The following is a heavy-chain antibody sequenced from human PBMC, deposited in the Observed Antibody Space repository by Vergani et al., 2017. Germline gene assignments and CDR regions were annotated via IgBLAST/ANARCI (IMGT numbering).Heavy chain of an antibody. CDR1: GFTFSSYS. CDR2: ISSSSSTI. CDR3: ARGGGSYYDEIDY. V-gene: IGHV3-48*01. J-gene: IGHJ4*02. Sequence: EVQLVESGGGLVQPGVSLRLSCAASGFTFSSYSMNWVRQAPGKGLEWVSYISSSSSTIYYADSVKGRFTISRDNAKNSLYLQMNSLRAEDTAVYYCARGGGSYYDEIDYWGQGTLVTVSS. D-gene: IGHD1-26*01.